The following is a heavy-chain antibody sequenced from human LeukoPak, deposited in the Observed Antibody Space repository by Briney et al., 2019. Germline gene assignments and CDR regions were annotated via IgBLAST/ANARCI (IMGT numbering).Heavy chain of an antibody. J-gene: IGHJ4*02. D-gene: IGHD1-26*01. Sequence: ASVNVSCTASGYTFTIYYMHWVRQAPGQGLEWVGIINPSGGSTSYAQKFQGRVTMTRDTSTSTVYMELSSLRSEDTAVYYCARAWGSGSRAPNDYWGQGTLVTVSS. CDR3: ARAWGSGSRAPNDY. CDR1: GYTFTIYY. CDR2: INPSGGST. V-gene: IGHV1-46*01.